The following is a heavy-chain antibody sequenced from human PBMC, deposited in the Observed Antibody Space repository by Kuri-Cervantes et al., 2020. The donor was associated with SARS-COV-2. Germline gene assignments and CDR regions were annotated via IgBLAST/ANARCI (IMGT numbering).Heavy chain of an antibody. D-gene: IGHD2-21*01. CDR1: GGSISSHY. J-gene: IGHJ5*02. V-gene: IGHV4-59*08. CDR2: IYYSGST. CDR3: ARQAYCGGDCYSWFDP. Sequence: SETLSLTCTVSGGSISSHYWSWIRQPPGKGLEWIGYIYYSGSTYYNPSLKSRVTISVDTSKNQFSLKLSSVTAADTAVYYCARQAYCGGDCYSWFDPWGQGTLVTVSS.